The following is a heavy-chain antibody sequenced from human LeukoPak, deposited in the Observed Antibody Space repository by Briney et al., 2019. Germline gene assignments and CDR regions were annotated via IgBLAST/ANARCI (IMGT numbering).Heavy chain of an antibody. J-gene: IGHJ2*01. V-gene: IGHV3-74*01. D-gene: IGHD6-6*01. CDR3: AREAGIAARLARYFDL. CDR2: INSDGSST. Sequence: GGSLRPSCAASGFTFSSYWMHWVRQAPGKGLVWVSRINSDGSSTSYADSVKGRFTISRDNAKNTLYLQMNSLRAEDTAVYYCAREAGIAARLARYFDLWGRGTLVTVSS. CDR1: GFTFSSYW.